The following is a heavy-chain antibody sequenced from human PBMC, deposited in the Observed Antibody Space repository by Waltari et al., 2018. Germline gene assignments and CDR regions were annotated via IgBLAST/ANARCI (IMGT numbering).Heavy chain of an antibody. CDR1: GFTFNAYA. D-gene: IGHD3-22*01. J-gene: IGHJ4*02. CDR2: VRGSGMNT. CDR3: SKDDRGYYKSSDD. Sequence: EVQLVESGGGLVQPGGSLRLSCAASGFTFNAYAMNWVRRAPGKGLEWVSSVRGSGMNTYYLDSVKGRFTISRDNSKDTLFLQMNSLTAEDTAIYYCSKDDRGYYKSSDDWGQGTLVTVSS. V-gene: IGHV3-23*04.